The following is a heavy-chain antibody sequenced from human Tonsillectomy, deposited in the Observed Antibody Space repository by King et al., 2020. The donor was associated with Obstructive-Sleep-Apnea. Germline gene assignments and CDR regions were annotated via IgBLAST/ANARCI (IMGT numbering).Heavy chain of an antibody. CDR3: ARAMYYYDSAAFDY. V-gene: IGHV3-11*01. J-gene: IGHJ4*02. Sequence: VQLVESGGGLVKPGGSLRLSCAASGFTFSDSYMSWIRQAPGKGLEWGSYITSDSNTVYYADSVKGRFTISRDNAKNSLYLQMNSLRAEDTAVYYCARAMYYYDSAAFDYWGQGTLVTVSS. CDR2: ITSDSNTV. CDR1: GFTFSDSY. D-gene: IGHD3-22*01.